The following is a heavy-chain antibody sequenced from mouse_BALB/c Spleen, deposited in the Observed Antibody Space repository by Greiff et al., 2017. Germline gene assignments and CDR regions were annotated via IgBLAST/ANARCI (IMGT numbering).Heavy chain of an antibody. V-gene: IGHV14-3*02. Sequence: VHVKQSGAELVKPGASVKLSCTASGFNIKDTYLHWVQQRPEQGLEWIGMIDPANGNTKNDPKFQGKVTITADTSSNTAYLQLSSLTSEDTAVYYCVREGPGFGPFAYWGQGTLVTVSA. CDR1: GFNIKDTY. CDR3: VREGPGFGPFAY. CDR2: IDPANGNT. D-gene: IGHD1-2*01. J-gene: IGHJ3*01.